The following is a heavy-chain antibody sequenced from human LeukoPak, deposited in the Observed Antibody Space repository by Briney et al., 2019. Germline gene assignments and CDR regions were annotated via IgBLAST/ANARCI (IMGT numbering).Heavy chain of an antibody. CDR2: INHSGST. CDR1: GGSFSGYY. J-gene: IGHJ5*02. V-gene: IGHV4-34*01. CDR3: ATTDGPNWFDP. D-gene: IGHD5-24*01. Sequence: PSVTLSLTCAVYGGSFSGYYWSWIRQPPGKGRVWIGEINHSGSTNYNPSLKTRVTISVDTSKNQFSLKLSSVTAADTAVYYCATTDGPNWFDPWGQGTLVTVSS.